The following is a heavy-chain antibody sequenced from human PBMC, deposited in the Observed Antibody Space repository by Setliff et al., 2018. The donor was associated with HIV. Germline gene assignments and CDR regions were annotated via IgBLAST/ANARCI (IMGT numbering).Heavy chain of an antibody. CDR3: ARELRHYSDNSAYYSYFDY. V-gene: IGHV4-59*08. CDR2: ISYSGST. Sequence: LSLTCTVPGGSISHYYWNWIRQSPGKGLEWIGFISYSGSTNYNPSLESRVTISVDTSKNQFSLKLSSVTAADTAVYYCARELRHYSDNSAYYSYFDYWGQGTLVTVSS. D-gene: IGHD3-22*01. J-gene: IGHJ4*02. CDR1: GGSISHYY.